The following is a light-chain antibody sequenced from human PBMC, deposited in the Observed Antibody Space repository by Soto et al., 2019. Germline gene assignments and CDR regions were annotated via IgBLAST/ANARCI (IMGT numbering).Light chain of an antibody. CDR1: QSVSSY. Sequence: EIGLTQSPATLSLSPGERATLSCRASQSVSSYLAWYQHKPGQAPRLLIYDASNRATGIPARFSGSGSGTDFTLTISSLEPEDFAVYYCQPRCNWLSFGGGTKVDIK. J-gene: IGKJ4*01. CDR2: DAS. V-gene: IGKV3-11*01. CDR3: QPRCNWLS.